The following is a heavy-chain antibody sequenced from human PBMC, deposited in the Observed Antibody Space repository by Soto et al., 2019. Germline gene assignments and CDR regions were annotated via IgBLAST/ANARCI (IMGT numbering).Heavy chain of an antibody. V-gene: IGHV1-69*01. CDR1: GGRFTTYA. CDR2: IITFFGAA. Sequence: QVQLVQSGAEVRKPGSSVRVSCKASGGRFTTYAFNWMRQAPGQGLEWLGGIITFFGAAMYAQKLEGRVTITADELTTTAYMELSDLRSEDTAVYYCARGGKERFRGSGMDVWGQGTTVTVSS. CDR3: ARGGKERFRGSGMDV. D-gene: IGHD1-1*01. J-gene: IGHJ6*02.